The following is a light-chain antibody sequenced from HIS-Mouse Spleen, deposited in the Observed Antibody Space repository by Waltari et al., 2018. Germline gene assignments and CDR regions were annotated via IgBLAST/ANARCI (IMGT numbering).Light chain of an antibody. J-gene: IGLJ1*01. CDR2: DVS. CDR1: SSDVGGYNY. CDR3: CSYAGSYTGV. V-gene: IGLV2-11*01. Sequence: QSALTQPRSVSGSPGPSVTISCTGTSSDVGGYNYGSWYQQHPGKAPKLMIYDVSKRPSGVPDRFSGSKSGNTASLTISGLQAEDEADYYCCSYAGSYTGVFGTGTKVTVL.